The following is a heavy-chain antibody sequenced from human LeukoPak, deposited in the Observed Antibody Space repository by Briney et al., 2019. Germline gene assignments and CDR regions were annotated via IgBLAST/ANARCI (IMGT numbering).Heavy chain of an antibody. Sequence: TSSQTLSLTCTVSGGSISSGDYYWSWIRQPPGKGLEWIGYIYYSGSTYYNPSLKSRVTISVDTSKNQFSLKLSSVTAADTAVYYCARGPGYCSSTSCRSRSYYYYGMDVWGQGTTVTVSS. V-gene: IGHV4-30-4*01. CDR3: ARGPGYCSSTSCRSRSYYYYGMDV. J-gene: IGHJ6*02. CDR1: GGSISSGDYY. D-gene: IGHD2-2*01. CDR2: IYYSGST.